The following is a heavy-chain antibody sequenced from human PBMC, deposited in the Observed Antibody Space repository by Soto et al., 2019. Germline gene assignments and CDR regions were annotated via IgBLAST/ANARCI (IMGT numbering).Heavy chain of an antibody. Sequence: QVQLVQSGAEVKKPGASVKVSCKASGYTFTSYDINWVRQATGQGLEWMGWMNPNSGNTGYAQKFQGRXXMXRXXSISTAYMELSSLRSEDTAVYYCARFYGVKRAFDYWGQGTLVTVSS. CDR1: GYTFTSYD. V-gene: IGHV1-8*01. CDR3: ARFYGVKRAFDY. D-gene: IGHD4-17*01. J-gene: IGHJ4*02. CDR2: MNPNSGNT.